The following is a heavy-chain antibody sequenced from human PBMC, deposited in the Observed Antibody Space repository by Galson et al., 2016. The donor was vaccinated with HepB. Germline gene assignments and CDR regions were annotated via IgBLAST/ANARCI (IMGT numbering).Heavy chain of an antibody. CDR3: ARSPPPATPTAGSLDI. V-gene: IGHV3-33*01. Sequence: SLRLSCATSRFTLTTYAIPWVRQAPGKGLEWLAVIWFDGINKFYADSVKGRFTISRDDSKNTVYLQMNSLRVEDTAVYYCARSPPPATPTAGSLDIWGQGTVLTVSS. J-gene: IGHJ3*02. CDR1: RFTLTTYA. CDR2: IWFDGINK.